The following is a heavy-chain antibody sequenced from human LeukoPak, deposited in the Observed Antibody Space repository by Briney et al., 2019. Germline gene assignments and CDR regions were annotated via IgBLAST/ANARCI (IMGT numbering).Heavy chain of an antibody. CDR1: GGSISSGGYS. V-gene: IGHV4-30-2*01. CDR2: IYHSGST. CDR3: ARGPLALRLGYGDYRQRYNWFDP. J-gene: IGHJ5*02. D-gene: IGHD4-17*01. Sequence: SETLSLTCAVSGGSISSGGYSWSWIRQPPGKGLEWIGYIYHSGSTYCNPSLKSRVTISVDRSKNQFSLKLSSVTAADTAVYYCARGPLALRLGYGDYRQRYNWFDPWGQGTLVTVSS.